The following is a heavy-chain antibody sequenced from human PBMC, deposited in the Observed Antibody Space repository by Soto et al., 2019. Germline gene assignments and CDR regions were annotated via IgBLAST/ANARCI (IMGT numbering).Heavy chain of an antibody. CDR3: ARAITGTPYFDY. CDR1: GGSISSYY. CDR2: IYYSGST. V-gene: IGHV4-59*01. J-gene: IGHJ4*02. Sequence: SETLSLTCTVSGGSISSYYWSWIRQPPGKGLEWIGYIYYSGSTNYNPSLKSRVTISVDTSKNQFSLKLSSVTAADTAVYYCARAITGTPYFDYWGQGTLVTVSS. D-gene: IGHD1-20*01.